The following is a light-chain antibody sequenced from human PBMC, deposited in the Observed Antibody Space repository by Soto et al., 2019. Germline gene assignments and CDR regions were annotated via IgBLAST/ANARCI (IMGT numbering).Light chain of an antibody. Sequence: DIVMTQSPDSLAVSLGARATINCKSSQTLLYTSNNMNYLAWYQQKPGQPPKLLIYWASTRESGVPDRFSGRGSGTDFTLTISSLQAEDVAVYYCQQYYNTPVTFGGGTKVEIK. CDR1: QTLLYTSNNMNY. CDR2: WAS. J-gene: IGKJ4*01. V-gene: IGKV4-1*01. CDR3: QQYYNTPVT.